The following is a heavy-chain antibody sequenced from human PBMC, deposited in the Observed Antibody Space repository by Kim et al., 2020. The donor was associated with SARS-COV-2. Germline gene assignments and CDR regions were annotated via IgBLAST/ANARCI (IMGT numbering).Heavy chain of an antibody. CDR2: IYHSGST. V-gene: IGHV4-38-2*02. J-gene: IGHJ4*02. CDR1: GYSISSGYY. CDR3: ANVRRYYYDSPED. Sequence: SETLSLTCTVSGYSISSGYYWGWIRQPPGKGLEWIGSIYHSGSTYYNPSLKSRVTISVDTSKNQFSLKLSSVTAADTAVYYCANVRRYYYDSPEDWGQGTLVTVSS. D-gene: IGHD3-22*01.